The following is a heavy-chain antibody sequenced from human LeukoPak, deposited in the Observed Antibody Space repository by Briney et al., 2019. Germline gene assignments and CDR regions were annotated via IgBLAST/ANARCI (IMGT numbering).Heavy chain of an antibody. D-gene: IGHD3-10*01. V-gene: IGHV4-61*01. J-gene: IGHJ5*02. CDR3: ARCRITMVRGIT. Sequence: PSETLSLTCTVSGDSITSGSYYWSWIRQPPGKGLEWIGYIYYSGSTNYNPSLKSRVTTSVDTSKNQFSLKLSSVTAADTAVYYCARCRITMVRGITWGQGTLVTVSS. CDR1: GDSITSGSYY. CDR2: IYYSGST.